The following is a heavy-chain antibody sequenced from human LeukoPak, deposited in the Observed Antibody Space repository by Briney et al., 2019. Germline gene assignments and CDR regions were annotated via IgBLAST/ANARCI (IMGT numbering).Heavy chain of an antibody. CDR1: GGSISSHY. CDR3: ARAWIGGSGGSYYYYYMDV. V-gene: IGHV4-59*11. J-gene: IGHJ6*03. CDR2: IYYSGST. Sequence: SETLSLTCTVSGGSISSHYWSWIRQPPGKGLEWIGYIYYSGSTNYNPSRKSRVTISVDTSKNQFSLKLSSVTAADTAVYYCARAWIGGSGGSYYYYYMDVWGKGTTVTVSS. D-gene: IGHD3-10*01.